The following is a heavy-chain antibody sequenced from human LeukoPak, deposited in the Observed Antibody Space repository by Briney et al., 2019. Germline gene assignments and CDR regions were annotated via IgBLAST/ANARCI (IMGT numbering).Heavy chain of an antibody. CDR3: ARANYYGSGSADY. Sequence: PSETLSLTCTVSGGSISSSSYYWGWIRQPPGKGLEWIGSIYYSGSTYYNPSLKSRVTISVDTSKNQFSLKLSSVTAADTAVYYCARANYYGSGSADYWGQGTLVTVSS. CDR1: GGSISSSSYY. J-gene: IGHJ4*02. D-gene: IGHD3-10*01. CDR2: IYYSGST. V-gene: IGHV4-39*07.